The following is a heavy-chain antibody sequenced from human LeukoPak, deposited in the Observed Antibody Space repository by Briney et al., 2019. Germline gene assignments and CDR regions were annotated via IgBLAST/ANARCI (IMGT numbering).Heavy chain of an antibody. V-gene: IGHV3-33*01. CDR3: ARGYYYDFSVTPDY. Sequence: PRGSLRLSCAASGVIFSNYAMHWVRQAPGKGLEWVAVIWHGGRNEYYADSVKGRFTISRDTSKNTLYLQMNSLRVEDTAVYYCARGYYYDFSVTPDYWGQGTPVTVSS. CDR1: GVIFSNYA. CDR2: IWHGGRNE. J-gene: IGHJ4*02. D-gene: IGHD3-22*01.